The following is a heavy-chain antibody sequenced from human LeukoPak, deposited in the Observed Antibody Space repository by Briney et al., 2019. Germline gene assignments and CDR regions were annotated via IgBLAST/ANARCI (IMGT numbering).Heavy chain of an antibody. CDR3: AVYSSPYYMDV. J-gene: IGHJ6*03. V-gene: IGHV1-46*01. Sequence: GASVTVACHASGYTFTSYYMHLLRQSPGQWLEWMGIINTSGGSTSYAQKFQGRVTMTRDMSTSTVYMELSSLRSEDTAVYYCAVYSSPYYMDVWGKGTTVNVSS. CDR1: GYTFTSYY. CDR2: INTSGGST. D-gene: IGHD6-13*01.